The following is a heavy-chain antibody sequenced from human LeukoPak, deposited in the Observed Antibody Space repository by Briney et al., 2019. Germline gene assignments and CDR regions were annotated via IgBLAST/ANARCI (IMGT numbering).Heavy chain of an antibody. Sequence: GGSLRLSCAASGFTFNSYNMNWVRQAPGKGLEWVSYISSDSSTIFYADSVKGRFTISRDNVKNSLYLQLNSLRDEDTAVYYCAKARGYSYGYNDYWGQGTLVTVSS. CDR2: ISSDSSTI. CDR1: GFTFNSYN. V-gene: IGHV3-48*02. D-gene: IGHD5-18*01. CDR3: AKARGYSYGYNDY. J-gene: IGHJ4*02.